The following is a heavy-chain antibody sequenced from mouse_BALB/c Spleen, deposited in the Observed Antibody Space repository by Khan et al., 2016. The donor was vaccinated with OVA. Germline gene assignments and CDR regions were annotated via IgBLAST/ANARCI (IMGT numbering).Heavy chain of an antibody. CDR2: IYPGDGDT. D-gene: IGHD1-1*02. CDR1: GYSFTSYW. J-gene: IGHJ1*01. V-gene: IGHV1-87*01. Sequence: VQLQQSGAELARPGASVKLSCKASGYSFTSYWMQWVIQRPGQGLEWIGAIYPGDGDTRYTQKFKGKATLTADNSSSTAYMHLSSLASEDSAIFDYARRRYGDWCFNDWGEGTTVTVSA. CDR3: ARRRYGDWCFND.